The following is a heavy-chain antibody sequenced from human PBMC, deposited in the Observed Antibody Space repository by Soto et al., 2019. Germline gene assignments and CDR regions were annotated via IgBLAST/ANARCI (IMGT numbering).Heavy chain of an antibody. V-gene: IGHV1-18*04. CDR1: GYTFTSYG. J-gene: IGHJ6*02. CDR3: ARGLERYFDWLPNHYYYGMDV. Sequence: ASVKVSCKASGYTFTSYGISWVRQAPGQGLEWMGWISAYNGNTNYAQKLQGRVTMTTDTSTSTAYMELRSLRSDDTAVYYCARGLERYFDWLPNHYYYGMDVWGQGTTVTVSS. D-gene: IGHD3-9*01. CDR2: ISAYNGNT.